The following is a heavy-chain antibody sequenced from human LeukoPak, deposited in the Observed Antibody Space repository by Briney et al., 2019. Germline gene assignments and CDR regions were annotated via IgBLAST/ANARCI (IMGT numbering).Heavy chain of an antibody. CDR3: AKDRTVGASYWYFDL. D-gene: IGHD1-26*01. V-gene: IGHV3-23*01. J-gene: IGHJ2*01. CDR1: GFTFTSYS. CDR2: ISGGGGST. Sequence: GGSLRLSCAASGFTFTSYSMNWVRQAPGKGLEWVSTISGGGGSTYYADSVKGRFTISRDNSKNTLYLQVNSLRAEDTAIYYCAKDRTVGASYWYFDLWGRGTLVTVSS.